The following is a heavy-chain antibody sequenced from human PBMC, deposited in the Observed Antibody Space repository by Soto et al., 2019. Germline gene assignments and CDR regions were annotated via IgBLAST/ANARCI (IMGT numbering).Heavy chain of an antibody. CDR2: INHSGST. CDR1: GGSFSGYY. CDR3: ARGRMIIFGGVIVRQYYYYMDV. D-gene: IGHD3-16*02. J-gene: IGHJ6*03. V-gene: IGHV4-34*01. Sequence: QVQLQQWGAGLLKPSETLSLTCAVYGGSFSGYYWSWIRQPPGKGLEWIGEINHSGSTNYNPSLKSRVTISVDTSKNQFSLKLSSVTAADTAVYYCARGRMIIFGGVIVRQYYYYMDVWGKGTTVTVSS.